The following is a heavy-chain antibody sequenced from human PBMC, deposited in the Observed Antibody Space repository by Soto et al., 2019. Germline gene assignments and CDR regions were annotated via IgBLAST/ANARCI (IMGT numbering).Heavy chain of an antibody. J-gene: IGHJ4*01. V-gene: IGHV3-23*01. CDR3: AKVSRGVVVPAAMC. CDR1: GFTFSSYG. D-gene: IGHD2-2*01. CDR2: VSSSGGTT. Sequence: EVQLLESGGGLVQPGGSLRLSCAASGFTFSSYGMSWVRQAPGKGLEWVSAVSSSGGTTNYAGSVKGRFTISRDNSKNSLYLQMTSLRAEETAVYYCAKVSRGVVVPAAMCWGQGTLVTVSS.